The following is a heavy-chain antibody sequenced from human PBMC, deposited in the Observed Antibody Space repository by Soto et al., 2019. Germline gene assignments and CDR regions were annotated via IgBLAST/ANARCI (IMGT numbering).Heavy chain of an antibody. J-gene: IGHJ6*02. V-gene: IGHV3-11*01. CDR1: GFTFSDYY. CDR3: SSVDIAVARISTYYYYGMHI. CDR2: ISTSGSTI. Sequence: GSLRLSCAASGFTFSDYYMSWIRQAPWKGLEWVSYISTSGSTIYYADSVKGRFTISRDSAKNSLYLQMNSLTAEDTAVYYCSSVDIAVARISTYYYYGMHIWSLATTVTVCS. D-gene: IGHD6-19*01.